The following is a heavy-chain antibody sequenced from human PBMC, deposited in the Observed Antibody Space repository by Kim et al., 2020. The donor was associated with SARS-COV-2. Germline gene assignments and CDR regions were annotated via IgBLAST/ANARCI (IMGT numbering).Heavy chain of an antibody. CDR2: K. D-gene: IGHD3-3*01. V-gene: IGHV3-30*02. J-gene: IGHJ3*02. CDR3: AKDRDDGAFDI. Sequence: KYYADSVKGRFTISRDNSKNTLYLQMNSLRAEDTAVYYCAKDRDDGAFDIWGQGTMVTVSS.